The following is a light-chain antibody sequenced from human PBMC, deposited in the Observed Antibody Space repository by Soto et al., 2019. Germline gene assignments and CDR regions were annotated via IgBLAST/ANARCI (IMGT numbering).Light chain of an antibody. Sequence: QSALTQPASVSGSPGQSITISCTGTSSDVGGSNYVSWYQQLPGKAPKLMIYDVSDRPSGFSNRFSGSKSGNTASLTISGLQAEDEADYYCSSFASTHTYVFGTGTKLTVL. CDR2: DVS. CDR3: SSFASTHTYV. CDR1: SSDVGGSNY. V-gene: IGLV2-14*01. J-gene: IGLJ1*01.